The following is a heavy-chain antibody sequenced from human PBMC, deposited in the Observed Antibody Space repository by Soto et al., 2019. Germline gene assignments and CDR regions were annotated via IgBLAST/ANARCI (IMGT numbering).Heavy chain of an antibody. CDR2: FDPEDGET. CDR1: GYTLTELS. D-gene: IGHD3-22*01. J-gene: IGHJ3*02. Sequence: ASVKVSCKVSGYTLTELSMHWVRQAPGKGLEWMGGFDPEDGETIYAQKFQGRVTMTEDTSTDTAYMELSSLRSEDTAVYYCATTVYTMIVVVSQGYAFDIWGQGTVVTVSS. V-gene: IGHV1-24*01. CDR3: ATTVYTMIVVVSQGYAFDI.